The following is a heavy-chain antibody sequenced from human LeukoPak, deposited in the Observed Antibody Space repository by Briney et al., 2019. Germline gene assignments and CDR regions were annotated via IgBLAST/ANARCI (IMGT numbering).Heavy chain of an antibody. CDR3: ARDGGYCSSTSCAPLGFQH. D-gene: IGHD2-2*01. V-gene: IGHV1-69*05. J-gene: IGHJ1*01. CDR2: VIPNFGTP. Sequence: SVKVSCKASGGNFNNYAISWLRQAPGQGLEWMGSVIPNFGTPNYAQRFQGRATITTDSSTTTAYLDLSSLKSDDTAVYYCARDGGYCSSTSCAPLGFQHWGQGTLVTVSS. CDR1: GGNFNNYA.